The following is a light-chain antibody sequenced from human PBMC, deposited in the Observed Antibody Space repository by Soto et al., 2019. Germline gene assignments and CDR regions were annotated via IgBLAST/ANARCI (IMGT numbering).Light chain of an antibody. J-gene: IGKJ3*01. CDR3: QQYGTSPFT. Sequence: VVLTQSPATLSLSPGEPATLSCRASRDVYINALAWYQQKPGRTPTLLIYVASTRATGIPDRFSATVSGTEFSLTISSVEPEDFAVYYCQQYGTSPFTLGPGTRVEI. CDR1: RDVYINA. CDR2: VAS. V-gene: IGKV3-20*01.